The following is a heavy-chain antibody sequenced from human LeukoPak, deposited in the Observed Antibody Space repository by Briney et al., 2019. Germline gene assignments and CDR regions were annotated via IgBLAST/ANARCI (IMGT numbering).Heavy chain of an antibody. J-gene: IGHJ1*01. V-gene: IGHV3-30-3*01. Sequence: GGSLRLSCEASGFTFSSYSXXXXXXXXXXXXXXXXGXSYDXSNKCYADSVKGRLTISRDNSXNTLYLQMNSLRAEDTAVYYCARESPQYEYGSSFQYWGQGTLVTVSS. D-gene: IGHD6-13*01. CDR2: XSYDXSNK. CDR3: ARESPQYEYGSSFQY. CDR1: GFTFSSYS.